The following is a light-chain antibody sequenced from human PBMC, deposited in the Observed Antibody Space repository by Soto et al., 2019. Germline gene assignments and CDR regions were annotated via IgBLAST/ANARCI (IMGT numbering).Light chain of an antibody. J-gene: IGKJ5*01. CDR3: QQYDNSPIT. CDR2: GAS. V-gene: IGKV3-20*01. CDR1: QSISSSF. Sequence: EIVLTQSPGILSLSPGERASLSCGSSQSISSSFLAWYQQKPGQAPRLIIYGASSRATGIPDRFSGTGSETDFTLTISRLEPEDFAVYYCQQYDNSPITLGQGTRLEIK.